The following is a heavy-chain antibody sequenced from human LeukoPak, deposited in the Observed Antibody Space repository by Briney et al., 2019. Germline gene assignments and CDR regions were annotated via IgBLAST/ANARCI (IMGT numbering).Heavy chain of an antibody. J-gene: IGHJ1*01. CDR2: INHSGST. Sequence: PSETLSLTCAVYGGSFSGYYWSWIRQPPGKGLEWIGEINHSGSTNYNPSLKSRVTISVDTSKNQFSLKLSSVTAADTAVYYCARSLWLRYFQHWGQGTLVTVSS. CDR3: ARSLWLRYFQH. CDR1: GGSFSGYY. D-gene: IGHD5-18*01. V-gene: IGHV4-34*01.